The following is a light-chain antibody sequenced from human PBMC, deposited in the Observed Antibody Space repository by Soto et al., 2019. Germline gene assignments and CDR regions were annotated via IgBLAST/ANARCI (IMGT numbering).Light chain of an antibody. CDR1: QSVSSN. CDR3: QQYNNWPWT. Sequence: EIVMTQSPATLSVSPGERARLFGRASQSVSSNLAWYQQKPGQAPRLLIYGASTRATGIPARFSGSGSGTEFTLTISSLQSEDFAVYYCQQYNNWPWTSGQGTKVDIK. CDR2: GAS. J-gene: IGKJ1*01. V-gene: IGKV3-15*01.